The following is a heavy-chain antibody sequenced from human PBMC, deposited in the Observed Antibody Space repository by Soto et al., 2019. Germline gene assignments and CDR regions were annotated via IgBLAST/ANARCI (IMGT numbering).Heavy chain of an antibody. V-gene: IGHV3-30*18. J-gene: IGHJ4*02. CDR1: GFTFSIYG. Sequence: GGSLRLSCAASGFTFSIYGMHWVRQAPGKGLEWEAVISYDGSNKYYADSVKGRFTISRDNSKNTVHLQMNSLRAEDTAVYYCAKNHQRAPTRDGYNLIDYWGQGTLVTVSS. D-gene: IGHD5-12*01. CDR2: ISYDGSNK. CDR3: AKNHQRAPTRDGYNLIDY.